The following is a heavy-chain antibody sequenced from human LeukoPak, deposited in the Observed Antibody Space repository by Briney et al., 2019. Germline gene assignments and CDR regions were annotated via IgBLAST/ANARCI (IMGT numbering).Heavy chain of an antibody. CDR3: ASGSGSYRPPHYYGDL. CDR1: GFTVSSNY. J-gene: IGHJ6*03. CDR2: IYSGGST. D-gene: IGHD3-10*01. Sequence: GGSLRLSCAASGFTVSSNYMSWVRQAPGKGLEWVSVIYSGGSTYYADSVKGRFTISRDNSKNTLYLQMNSLRAEDTAVYYCASGSGSYRPPHYYGDLGAAGPRVTVFS. V-gene: IGHV3-53*01.